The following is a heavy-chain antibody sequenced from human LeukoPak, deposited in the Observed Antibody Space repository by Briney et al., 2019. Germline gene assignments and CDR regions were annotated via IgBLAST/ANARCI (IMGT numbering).Heavy chain of an antibody. D-gene: IGHD3-22*01. Sequence: ASVKVSCKASGYTFTGYYMHWVRQAPGQGLEWMGWINPNSGGTNYAQKFQGRVTMTRDTSISTAYMELSRLRSDDTAVYYCARFGYDSSGYYYKAFDIWGQGTMVTVSS. J-gene: IGHJ3*02. CDR3: ARFGYDSSGYYYKAFDI. CDR2: INPNSGGT. CDR1: GYTFTGYY. V-gene: IGHV1-2*02.